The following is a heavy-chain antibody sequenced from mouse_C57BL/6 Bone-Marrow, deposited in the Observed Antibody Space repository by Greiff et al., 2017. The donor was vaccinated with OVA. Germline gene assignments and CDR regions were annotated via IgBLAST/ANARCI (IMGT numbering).Heavy chain of an antibody. CDR1: GYTFTSYG. CDR2: IYPRSGNT. J-gene: IGHJ1*01. D-gene: IGHD2-1*01. Sequence: VQLQQSGAELVRPGASVKLSCKASGYTFTSYGISWVKQRTGQGLEWIGEIYPRSGNTYYNEKFKGKATLTADQSSSTAYMELRSLTSEDSAVSLCAREGIYYGIGYVDVWGAGTTVTVSS. V-gene: IGHV1-81*01. CDR3: AREGIYYGIGYVDV.